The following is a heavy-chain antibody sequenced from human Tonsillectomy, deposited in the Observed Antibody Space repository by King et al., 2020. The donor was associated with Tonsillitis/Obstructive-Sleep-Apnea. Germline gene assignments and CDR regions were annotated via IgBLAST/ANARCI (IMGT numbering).Heavy chain of an antibody. CDR3: AKPFNYYGSGSYDY. V-gene: IGHV3-30*18. CDR2: ISYDGSNK. CDR1: GFTFSSYG. D-gene: IGHD3-10*01. J-gene: IGHJ4*02. Sequence: QLVQSGGGVVQPGRSLRLSCAASGFTFSSYGMHWVRQAPGKGLECGAVISYDGSNKYYAESVKGRFTISRDNSKNTLYLQMNSLRAEDTAVYYCAKPFNYYGSGSYDYWGQGTLVTVSS.